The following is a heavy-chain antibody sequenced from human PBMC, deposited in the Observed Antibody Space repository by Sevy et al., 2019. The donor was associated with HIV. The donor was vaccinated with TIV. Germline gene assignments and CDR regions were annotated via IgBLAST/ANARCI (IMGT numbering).Heavy chain of an antibody. Sequence: GGSLRLSCAASGFTFSSYSMNWVRQAPGKGLEWVSSISSSSSYIYYADSVKGRFTMSRDNAKNSLYLQMNSLRAEDTAVYYCARDAALSNYYDSSGYPNAFDIWGQGTMVTVSS. D-gene: IGHD3-22*01. CDR2: ISSSSSYI. J-gene: IGHJ3*02. V-gene: IGHV3-21*01. CDR1: GFTFSSYS. CDR3: ARDAALSNYYDSSGYPNAFDI.